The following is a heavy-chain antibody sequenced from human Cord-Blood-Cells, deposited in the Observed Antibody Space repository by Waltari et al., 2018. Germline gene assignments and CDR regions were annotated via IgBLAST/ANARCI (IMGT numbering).Heavy chain of an antibody. J-gene: IGHJ4*02. CDR2: INHSGST. CDR1: GGSFRGYY. V-gene: IGHV4-34*01. CDR3: ASYYYYDSSGYYFDY. Sequence: QVQLQQWGAGLWEPSETLSLTCAVDGGSFRGYYWSWIREPPGKGLEWIGEINHSGSTNYNPSLKSRVTISVDTSKNQFSLKLSSVTAADTAVYYCASYYYYDSSGYYFDYWGQGTLVTVSS. D-gene: IGHD3-22*01.